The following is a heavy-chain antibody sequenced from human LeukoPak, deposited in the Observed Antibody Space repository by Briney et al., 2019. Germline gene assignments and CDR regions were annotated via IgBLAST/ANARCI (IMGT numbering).Heavy chain of an antibody. J-gene: IGHJ4*02. Sequence: PGRSLRLSCAASGFDFSYYGMHWVRQAPGKGLEWVALISYDGSNQYYADSVKGRFTISRDNSKNTVFLQMNSLRPEDTAVYYCAKDKYCYGSGGGFDHWGQGTLVTVSS. CDR1: GFDFSYYG. CDR3: AKDKYCYGSGGGFDH. CDR2: ISYDGSNQ. V-gene: IGHV3-30*18. D-gene: IGHD3-10*01.